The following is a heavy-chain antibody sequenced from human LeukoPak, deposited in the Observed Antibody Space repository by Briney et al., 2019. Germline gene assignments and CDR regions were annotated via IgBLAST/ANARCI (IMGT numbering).Heavy chain of an antibody. CDR2: INPNSGGT. D-gene: IGHD3-16*01. J-gene: IGHJ4*02. CDR1: GYTFTGYN. Sequence: ASVKVSCKSSGYTFTGYNIHWVRQAPGQGLEWMGWINPNSGGTDYAQKFQGRVIMTRDTSINTAYMDLSRLRSDDTGVYCCARAGGGGVLRGEAGYWGQGTLVTVSS. V-gene: IGHV1-2*02. CDR3: ARAGGGGVLRGEAGY.